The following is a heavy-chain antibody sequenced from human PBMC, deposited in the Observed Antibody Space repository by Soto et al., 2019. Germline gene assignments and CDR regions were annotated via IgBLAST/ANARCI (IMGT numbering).Heavy chain of an antibody. V-gene: IGHV4-31*03. CDR3: ARERRDWFDP. Sequence: QVQLQESGPGLVKPSQTLSLTCTVSGGSISSGGYYWSWIRQHPGKGLEYIGYIHNSGTTYYNPSLQRRVIISMDTSKNHFSLKLSPVTAADTAVCSCARERRDWFDPWGQGTLVTVSS. CDR1: GGSISSGGYY. D-gene: IGHD1-1*01. CDR2: IHNSGTT. J-gene: IGHJ5*02.